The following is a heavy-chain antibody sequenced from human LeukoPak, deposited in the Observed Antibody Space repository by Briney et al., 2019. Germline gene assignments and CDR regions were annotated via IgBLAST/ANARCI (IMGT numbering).Heavy chain of an antibody. CDR3: ARDRGSWEPNWFDP. D-gene: IGHD1-26*01. CDR1: GGSISSYY. V-gene: IGHV4-59*01. CDR2: IYYSGST. Sequence: PSETLSLTCTVSGGSISSYYWSWIRQPPGKGLEWIGYIYYSGSTNYNPSLKSRVTISVDTSKNQFSLKLSSVTAADTAVYYCARDRGSWEPNWFDPWGQGTLVTVSS. J-gene: IGHJ5*02.